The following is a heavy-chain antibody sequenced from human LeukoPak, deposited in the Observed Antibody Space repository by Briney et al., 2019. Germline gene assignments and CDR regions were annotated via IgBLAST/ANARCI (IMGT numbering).Heavy chain of an antibody. Sequence: SETLSLTCTVSGGSISSYYWSWIRQPPGKGLEWIGYIYYSGSPTYNPSLKSRVAISIHTSKKHFSLKLSSVTAADTAVYYCARSTVVAGFVSDYYYYGMDVWGQGTTVTVSS. CDR3: ARSTVVAGFVSDYYYYGMDV. CDR2: IYYSGSP. V-gene: IGHV4-59*08. J-gene: IGHJ6*02. D-gene: IGHD6-19*01. CDR1: GGSISSYY.